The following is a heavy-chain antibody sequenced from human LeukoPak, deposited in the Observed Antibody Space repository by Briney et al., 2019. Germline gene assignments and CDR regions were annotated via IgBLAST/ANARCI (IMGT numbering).Heavy chain of an antibody. V-gene: IGHV3-23*01. Sequence: GGSLRLSCAASGFTFSSYAMSWVRQAPGNGLEWVSAISGSGGSTYYADSVKGRFTISRDNSKNTLYLQMNSLRAEDTAVYYCAKDHTVTNIIDYWGQGTLVTVSS. CDR3: AKDHTVTNIIDY. J-gene: IGHJ4*02. CDR1: GFTFSSYA. CDR2: ISGSGGST. D-gene: IGHD4-17*01.